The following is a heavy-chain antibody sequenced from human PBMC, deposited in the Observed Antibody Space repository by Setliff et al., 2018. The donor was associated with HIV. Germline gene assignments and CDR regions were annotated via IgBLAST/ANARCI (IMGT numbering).Heavy chain of an antibody. CDR1: DSGTYY. J-gene: IGHJ4*02. Sequence: PSETLSLTCTISDSGTYYWSWIRQPAGKGLEWIGRVSSRGDTNYNPSLKSRVTMSVDTSKNQFSLKLTSVTASDTAVYYCARAAAGNTGPFDLWGQGSPVTVSS. D-gene: IGHD4-17*01. CDR2: VSSRGDT. CDR3: ARAAAGNTGPFDL. V-gene: IGHV4-4*07.